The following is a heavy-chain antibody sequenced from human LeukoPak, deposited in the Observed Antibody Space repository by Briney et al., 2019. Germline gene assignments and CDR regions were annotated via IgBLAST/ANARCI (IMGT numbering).Heavy chain of an antibody. CDR3: AREQGYYGSGSYYKD. D-gene: IGHD3-10*01. J-gene: IGHJ1*01. CDR1: GGTFSSYA. CDR2: IIPIFGTA. V-gene: IGHV1-69*05. Sequence: ASVKVSCKASGGTFSSYAISWVRQAPGQGLEWIGGIIPIFGTANYAQKFQGRVTITTDESTSTAYMELSSLRSEDTAVYYCAREQGYYGSGSYYKDWGQGTLLTVSS.